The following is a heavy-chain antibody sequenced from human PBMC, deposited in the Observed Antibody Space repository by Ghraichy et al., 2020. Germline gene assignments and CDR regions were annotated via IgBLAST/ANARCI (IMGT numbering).Heavy chain of an antibody. CDR3: AKANSSAFDY. CDR2: INSRRPNT. CDR1: GFTFRSYA. J-gene: IGHJ4*02. Sequence: GESLRLSCAASGFTFRSYAMSWVRQAPGKGLEWVASINSRRPNTYYADSVKGRFTVSRDNSRNTVYLQMNSLRADDTAVYYCAKANSSAFDYWGQGALVTVSS. D-gene: IGHD6-25*01. V-gene: IGHV3-23*01.